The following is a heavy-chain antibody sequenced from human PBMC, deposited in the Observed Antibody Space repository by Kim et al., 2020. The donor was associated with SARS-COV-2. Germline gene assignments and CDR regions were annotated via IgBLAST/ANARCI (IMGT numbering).Heavy chain of an antibody. CDR2: INHSGST. CDR1: VGSFSGYY. D-gene: IGHD3-10*01. CDR3: ARGGGRITMVRGVIIFDY. Sequence: SETLSLTCAVYVGSFSGYYWSWIRQPPGKGLEWIGEINHSGSTNYNPSLKSRVTISVDTSKNQFSLKLSSVTAADTAVYYCARGGGRITMVRGVIIFDYWGQGTLVTVSS. V-gene: IGHV4-34*01. J-gene: IGHJ4*02.